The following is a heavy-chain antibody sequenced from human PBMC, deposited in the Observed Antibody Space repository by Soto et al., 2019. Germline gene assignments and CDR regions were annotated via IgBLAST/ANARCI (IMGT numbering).Heavy chain of an antibody. CDR1: VLFFRTYA. J-gene: IGHJ3*02. CDR3: AQGILVEVHGTSAFDI. Sequence: RGSLLLSWASSVLFFRTYAMGWVCQAPGNGLEWVSTVGRGDSTFYADSVRGRFTISRDNSNNALFLQMNSLRADDTALYYCAQGILVEVHGTSAFDIWGQGTMVTFSS. D-gene: IGHD2-21*01. CDR2: VGRGDST. V-gene: IGHV3-23*01.